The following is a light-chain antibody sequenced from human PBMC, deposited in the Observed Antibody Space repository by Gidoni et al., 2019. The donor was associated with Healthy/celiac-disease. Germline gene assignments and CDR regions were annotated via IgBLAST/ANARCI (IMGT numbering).Light chain of an antibody. CDR1: QDISNY. V-gene: IGKV1-33*01. Sequence: DIQMTQSSSSLSASVGDRVTITCQASQDISNYLNWYQQKPGKAPKLLIYAASNLETGVPSRFSGSGSGTDFTFTISSLQPEDIATYYCQQYDNLPFTFGPGTKVDIK. CDR2: AAS. J-gene: IGKJ3*01. CDR3: QQYDNLPFT.